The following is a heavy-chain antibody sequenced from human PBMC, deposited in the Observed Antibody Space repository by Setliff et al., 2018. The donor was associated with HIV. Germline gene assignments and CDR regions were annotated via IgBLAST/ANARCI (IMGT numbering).Heavy chain of an antibody. CDR2: IYYSGST. Sequence: SETLSLTCTVSGGSISSGGYYWSWIRQHPGKGLEWIGYIYYSGSTYYNPSLKSRVTISVDTSKNQFSLKLSSVTAADTAIYFCARESRNDFWSGYYRTFDILGQGTMVTVSS. V-gene: IGHV4-31*03. D-gene: IGHD3-3*01. CDR3: ARESRNDFWSGYYRTFDI. CDR1: GGSISSGGYY. J-gene: IGHJ3*02.